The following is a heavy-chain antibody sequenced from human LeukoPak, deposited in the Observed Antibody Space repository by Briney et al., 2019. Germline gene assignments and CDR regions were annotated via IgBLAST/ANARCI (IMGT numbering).Heavy chain of an antibody. CDR2: ISAYNGNT. Sequence: ASVKVSCKASGYTFTSYGISWVRQAPGQGLEWMGWISAYNGNTNYAQKLQGRVTITADKSTSTAYMELSSLRSEDTAVYYCARDWVVPAAIPPGVYYYYYGMDVWGQGTTVTVSS. D-gene: IGHD2-2*02. V-gene: IGHV1-18*01. CDR1: GYTFTSYG. J-gene: IGHJ6*02. CDR3: ARDWVVPAAIPPGVYYYYYGMDV.